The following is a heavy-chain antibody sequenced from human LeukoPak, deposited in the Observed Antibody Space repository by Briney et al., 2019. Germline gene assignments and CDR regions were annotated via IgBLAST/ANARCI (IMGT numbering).Heavy chain of an antibody. V-gene: IGHV3-48*01. Sequence: GGSLRLSCAASGFTFSSYSMNWVRQAPGKGLEWVSYISSSSSTIYYTDSVKGRFTISRDNAKNSLYLQMNSLRAEDTAVYYCAKPYGDYDKDAFDIWGQGTMVTVSS. CDR2: ISSSSSTI. CDR1: GFTFSSYS. D-gene: IGHD4-17*01. CDR3: AKPYGDYDKDAFDI. J-gene: IGHJ3*02.